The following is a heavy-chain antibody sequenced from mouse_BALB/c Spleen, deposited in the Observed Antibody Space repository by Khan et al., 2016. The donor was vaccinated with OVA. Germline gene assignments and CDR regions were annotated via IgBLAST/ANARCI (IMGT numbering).Heavy chain of an antibody. V-gene: IGHV5-6-5*01. Sequence: EVQLVESGGGLVKPGGSLKLSCAASGFTFSSYAVSWIRQTPEKRLEWVASINSGGSTYYPDSVKGRFTISRDDARNILYLQMSSLRSEDTAMYYCTRLVDYWGQGTSVTVSS. CDR2: INSGGST. CDR3: TRLVDY. CDR1: GFTFSSYA. J-gene: IGHJ4*01.